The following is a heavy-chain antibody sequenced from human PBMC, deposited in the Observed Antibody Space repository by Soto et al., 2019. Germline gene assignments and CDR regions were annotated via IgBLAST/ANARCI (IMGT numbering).Heavy chain of an antibody. J-gene: IGHJ6*02. CDR1: GYTFTSYG. V-gene: IGHV1-18*04. D-gene: IGHD5-12*01. Sequence: QVQLVQSGAEVKKPGASVKVSCKASGYTFTSYGISRVRQAPGQGLEWMGWISAYNGNTNYAQKLQGRVTMTTDTSTSTAYMELRSLRSDDTAVYYCARDHMVATIAYYYYGMDVWGQGTTVTVSS. CDR2: ISAYNGNT. CDR3: ARDHMVATIAYYYYGMDV.